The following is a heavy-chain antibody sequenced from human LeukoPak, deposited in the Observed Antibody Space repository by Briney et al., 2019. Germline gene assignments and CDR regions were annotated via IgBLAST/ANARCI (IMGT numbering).Heavy chain of an antibody. V-gene: IGHV3-66*01. J-gene: IGHJ4*02. Sequence: GGSLRLSCAASGFTVSTNYMSWVRQAPGKGLEWVSVIYSGGNTYYADSVEGRFTISRDNSKNTLYLQMNSLRAEDTAVYYCARVGYSSGWYRSWGQGTLVTVSS. CDR1: GFTVSTNY. CDR2: IYSGGNT. CDR3: ARVGYSSGWYRS. D-gene: IGHD6-19*01.